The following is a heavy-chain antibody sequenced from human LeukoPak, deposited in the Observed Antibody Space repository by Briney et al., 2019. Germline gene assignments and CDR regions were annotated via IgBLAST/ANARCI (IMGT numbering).Heavy chain of an antibody. J-gene: IGHJ4*02. CDR1: GGSISSYY. Sequence: SETLSLTCTVSGGSISSYYWSWIRQPPGKGLEWIGYIYYSGSTNYNPSLKSRVTISVDTSKNQFSLKLGSVTAADTAVYYCARHLGAEQTDFDYWGQGTLVTVSS. D-gene: IGHD1-26*01. CDR2: IYYSGST. CDR3: ARHLGAEQTDFDY. V-gene: IGHV4-59*08.